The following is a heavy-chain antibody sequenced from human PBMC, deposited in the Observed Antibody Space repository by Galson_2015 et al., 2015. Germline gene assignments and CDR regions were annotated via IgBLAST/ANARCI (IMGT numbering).Heavy chain of an antibody. J-gene: IGHJ6*02. D-gene: IGHD1-1*01. Sequence: SLRLSCAASGFTFSSYWMHWVRHAPGKGLVWVSRINSDGSSTSYADSVKGRFTISRDNAKNTLYLQMNSLRAEDTAVYYCARDWNDVRSYSVYHGVDVCGHATAGTASS. CDR3: ARDWNDVRSYSVYHGVDV. V-gene: IGHV3-74*01. CDR1: GFTFSSYW. CDR2: INSDGSST.